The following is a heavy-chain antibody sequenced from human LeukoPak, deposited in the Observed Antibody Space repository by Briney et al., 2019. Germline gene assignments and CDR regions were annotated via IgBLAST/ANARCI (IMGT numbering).Heavy chain of an antibody. Sequence: GASVKVSCKASGYTFTSYGISWVRQAPGQGLEWMGWISAYNGNTNYAQKLQGRVTMTTDTSTSTAYMELRSLRSDDTAVYYCAREAYYDSSGPSYYFDYWGQGTLVTVSS. CDR3: AREAYYDSSGPSYYFDY. CDR1: GYTFTSYG. J-gene: IGHJ4*02. CDR2: ISAYNGNT. D-gene: IGHD3-22*01. V-gene: IGHV1-18*01.